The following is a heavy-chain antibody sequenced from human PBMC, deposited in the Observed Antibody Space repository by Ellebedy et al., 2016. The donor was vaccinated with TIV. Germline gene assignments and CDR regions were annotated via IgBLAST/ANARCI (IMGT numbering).Heavy chain of an antibody. V-gene: IGHV4-39*07. Sequence: SETLSLXXTVSGGSISSSNYYWGWIRQPPGKGLEWIGEINHSGSTNYNPSLKSRVTISVDTSKNQFSLKLSSVTAADTAVYYCAREAGARRWVRDAFDIWGQGTMVTVSS. CDR1: GGSISSSNYY. J-gene: IGHJ3*02. D-gene: IGHD1-26*01. CDR3: AREAGARRWVRDAFDI. CDR2: INHSGST.